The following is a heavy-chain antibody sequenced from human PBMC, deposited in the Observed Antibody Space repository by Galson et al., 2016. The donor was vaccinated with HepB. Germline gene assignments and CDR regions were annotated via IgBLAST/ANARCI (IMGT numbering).Heavy chain of an antibody. CDR1: GFSFTNYA. Sequence: SLRLSCAASGFSFTNYAMNWVRQAPGKGLEWVSSISGSGATTYYAGSVKGWFTISRDNSKNTLFLQINSLRADDTAVYFCAKGSDYYDSRSLNYWGQGTPVAVSS. J-gene: IGHJ4*02. CDR3: AKGSDYYDSRSLNY. CDR2: ISGSGATT. D-gene: IGHD3-22*01. V-gene: IGHV3-23*01.